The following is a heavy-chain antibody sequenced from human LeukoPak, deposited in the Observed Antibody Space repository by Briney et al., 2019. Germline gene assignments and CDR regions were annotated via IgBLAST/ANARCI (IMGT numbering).Heavy chain of an antibody. J-gene: IGHJ4*02. CDR1: GFTFSYYS. V-gene: IGHV3-48*02. D-gene: IGHD3-16*01. Sequence: GGSLRLSCVASGFTFSYYSMNWVRQAPGKGLEWVSYINSISGEIWYADSVEGRFTISRDDAKNSLYLQMNSLRDEDTAVYYCARDPWASDNWGQGALVTVSS. CDR3: ARDPWASDN. CDR2: INSISGEI.